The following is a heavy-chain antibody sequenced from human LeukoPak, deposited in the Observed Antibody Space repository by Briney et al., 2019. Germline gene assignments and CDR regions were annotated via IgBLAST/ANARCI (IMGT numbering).Heavy chain of an antibody. V-gene: IGHV4-38-2*02. J-gene: IGHJ4*02. D-gene: IGHD3-10*01. Sequence: SETLSLTCTVSGYSISSGYYWGWIRQPPGKGLEWIGSIYHSGSTYYNPSLKSRVTISVDTSKNQFSLKLSSVTAADTAVYYCASSITMVRGVRGYFDYWGQGTLVTVSS. CDR3: ASSITMVRGVRGYFDY. CDR1: GYSISSGYY. CDR2: IYHSGST.